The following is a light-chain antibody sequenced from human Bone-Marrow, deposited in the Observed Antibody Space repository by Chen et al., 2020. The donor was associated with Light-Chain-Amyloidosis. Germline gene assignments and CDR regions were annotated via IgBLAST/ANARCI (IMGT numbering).Light chain of an antibody. J-gene: IGLJ3*02. CDR3: HSWRGRGQGV. Sequence: NFMLTQPHSVSESPGKTGIISCTRSSGSIATYYVQWYQQRPGSSPTTVIYEDDQRPSGVPYRFSCSIETSSNSAYLPSTGLKTEDEADDYCHSWRGRGQGVFGGWTKLPGL. CDR2: EDD. CDR1: SGSIATYY. V-gene: IGLV6-57*01.